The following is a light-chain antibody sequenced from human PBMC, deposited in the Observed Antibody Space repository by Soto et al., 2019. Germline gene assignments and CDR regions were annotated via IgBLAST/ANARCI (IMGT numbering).Light chain of an antibody. V-gene: IGKV3-11*01. CDR1: QSVDSF. CDR2: DAS. J-gene: IGKJ4*01. Sequence: EIVLTQSPATLSLSPGERATLSCRASQSVDSFLAWYQQKPGHAPRLLIYDASNRATGSPARFSGSGSGTDFSLTISSLEPEDFAVYYCQQRSNWPPLTFGGGTKVEIK. CDR3: QQRSNWPPLT.